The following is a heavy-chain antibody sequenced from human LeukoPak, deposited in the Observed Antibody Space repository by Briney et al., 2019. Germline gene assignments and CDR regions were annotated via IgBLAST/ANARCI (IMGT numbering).Heavy chain of an antibody. Sequence: PGGSLRLSCAASGFTFSSYEMNWVRQAPGKGLEGGSYISGSGISIYYADSVKGRFTISRDNPKTSLYLQLNSLTPEDTAVYYCAYDPGAATFDYWGQGTLVTVSS. CDR3: AYDPGAATFDY. V-gene: IGHV3-48*03. CDR1: GFTFSSYE. J-gene: IGHJ4*02. D-gene: IGHD3-16*01. CDR2: ISGSGISI.